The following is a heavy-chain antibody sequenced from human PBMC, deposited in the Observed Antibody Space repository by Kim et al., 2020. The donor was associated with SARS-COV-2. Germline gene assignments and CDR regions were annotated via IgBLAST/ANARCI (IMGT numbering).Heavy chain of an antibody. J-gene: IGHJ4*02. CDR2: ISAYNGNT. CDR1: GYTFTSYG. Sequence: ASVKVSCKASGYTFTSYGISWVRQAPGQGLEWMGWISAYNGNTNYAQKLQGRVTMTTDTSTSTAYMELRSLRSDDTAVYYCARGERYFDWLLSRGCLGYWGQGTLVTVSS. CDR3: ARGERYFDWLLSRGCLGY. V-gene: IGHV1-18*01. D-gene: IGHD3-9*01.